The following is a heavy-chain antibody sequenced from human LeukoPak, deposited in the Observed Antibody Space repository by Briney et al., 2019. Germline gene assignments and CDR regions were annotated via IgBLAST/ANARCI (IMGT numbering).Heavy chain of an antibody. CDR2: ISAYNGNT. J-gene: IGHJ4*02. CDR1: GYTFTGYY. CDR3: ARSIVGSYDY. V-gene: IGHV1-18*04. Sequence: ASVKVSCKTSGYTFTGYYMHWVRQAPGQGLEWMGWISAYNGNTNYAQKLQGRVTMTTDTSTSTAYMELRSLRSDDTAVYYCARSIVGSYDYWGQGTLVTVSS. D-gene: IGHD1-26*01.